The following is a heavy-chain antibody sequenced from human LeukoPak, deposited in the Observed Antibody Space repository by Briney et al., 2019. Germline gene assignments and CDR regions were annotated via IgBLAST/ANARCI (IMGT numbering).Heavy chain of an antibody. J-gene: IGHJ3*02. D-gene: IGHD3-10*01. CDR2: ISYDGSNK. CDR1: GFTFSSYG. V-gene: IGHV3-30*18. CDR3: AKVRYYYGSGSDYDGFDI. Sequence: GGSLRLSCAASGFTFSSYGMHWVRQAPGKGLEWVAAISYDGSNKYYGDSVKGRFTISRDNPKNTLYLQMNSLRAEDTAVYYCAKVRYYYGSGSDYDGFDIWGQGTMVTVSS.